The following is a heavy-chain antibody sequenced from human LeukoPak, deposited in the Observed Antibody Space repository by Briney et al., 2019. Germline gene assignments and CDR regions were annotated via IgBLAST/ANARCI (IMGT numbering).Heavy chain of an antibody. CDR1: GDSISGYY. CDR2: VFSSGTT. V-gene: IGHV4-59*01. Sequence: PSETLSLTCTVSGDSISGYYWSWIRQPPGKGLEWIGYVFSSGTTNYNPSLKGRVTLLVDTSKNQLSLELNSVTAADTAVYYCARSGRGAAGTRYISDFWGQGTLVTVSS. J-gene: IGHJ4*02. D-gene: IGHD6-13*01. CDR3: ARSGRGAAGTRYISDF.